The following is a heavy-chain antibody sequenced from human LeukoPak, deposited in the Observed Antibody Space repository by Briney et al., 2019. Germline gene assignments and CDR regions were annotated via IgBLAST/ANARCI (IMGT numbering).Heavy chain of an antibody. Sequence: GRSLRLSCAASGFTFGDYVMHWVRQAPGKGLEWVSGISWNSGSIGYADSVKGRFTISRDNAKNSLYLQMNSLRAEDTALYYCAKSRSEDYYDSSFDYWGQGTLVTVSS. CDR2: ISWNSGSI. D-gene: IGHD3-22*01. J-gene: IGHJ4*02. CDR3: AKSRSEDYYDSSFDY. CDR1: GFTFGDYV. V-gene: IGHV3-9*01.